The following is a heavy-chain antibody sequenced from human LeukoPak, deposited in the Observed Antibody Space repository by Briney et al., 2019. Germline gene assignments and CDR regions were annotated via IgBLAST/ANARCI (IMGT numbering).Heavy chain of an antibody. J-gene: IGHJ6*03. V-gene: IGHV4-30-4*08. CDR1: GGSISSGDYY. Sequence: PSQTLSLTCTVSGGSISSGDYYWSWIRQPPGKGLEWIGYIYYSGSTYYNPSLKSRVTISVDTSKNQFSLKLSSVTAADTAVYYCARDRYVVTTVTIYYYYYYMDVWGKGTTVTVSS. D-gene: IGHD4-17*01. CDR2: IYYSGST. CDR3: ARDRYVVTTVTIYYYYYYMDV.